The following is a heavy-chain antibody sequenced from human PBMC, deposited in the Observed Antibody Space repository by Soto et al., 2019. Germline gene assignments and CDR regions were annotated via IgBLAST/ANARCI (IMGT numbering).Heavy chain of an antibody. V-gene: IGHV3-64*01. CDR2: ISSNEGST. CDR3: ARGGLYIAVAGRTFEY. D-gene: IGHD6-19*01. Sequence: EVQLVESGGGLVQPGGSLRLSCAASGFTFSSYAMHWVRQAPGKGLEYVSAISSNEGSTYYANSVKGRFTISRDNSKNTLYLQMGSLRTEDMAVYYCARGGLYIAVAGRTFEYWGQGTLVTVSS. CDR1: GFTFSSYA. J-gene: IGHJ4*02.